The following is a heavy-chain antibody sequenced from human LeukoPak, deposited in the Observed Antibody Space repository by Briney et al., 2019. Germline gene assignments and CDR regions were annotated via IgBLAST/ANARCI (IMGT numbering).Heavy chain of an antibody. CDR3: ASTPPLDY. J-gene: IGHJ4*02. Sequence: SVKVSCKASGGTFSSYAISWVRQAPGQGLEWMGRIIPILGIANYAQKFQGRVTITADKSASTAYMELSSLRSEDTAVYYCASTPPLDYWGQGTLVTVSS. CDR1: GGTFSSYA. V-gene: IGHV1-69*04. D-gene: IGHD3-16*02. CDR2: IIPILGIA.